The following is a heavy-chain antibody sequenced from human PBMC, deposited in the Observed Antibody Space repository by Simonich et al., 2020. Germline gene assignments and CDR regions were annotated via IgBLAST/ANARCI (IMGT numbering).Heavy chain of an antibody. J-gene: IGHJ5*02. D-gene: IGHD6-13*01. CDR1: GYTFTGYY. CDR3: AREEANGYSSSWNWFDP. Sequence: QVQLVQSGAEVKKPGASVKVSCKASGYTFTGYYMHWLRQTHGQRVTRMGRINHNNRGTNNAQKFQSRCTTTRDTSISTAYMELSRLRSDDTAVYYCAREEANGYSSSWNWFDPWGQGTLVTVSS. V-gene: IGHV1-2*02. CDR2: INHNNRGT.